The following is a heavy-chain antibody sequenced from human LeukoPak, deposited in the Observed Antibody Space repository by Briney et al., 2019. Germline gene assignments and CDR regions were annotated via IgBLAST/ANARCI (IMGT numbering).Heavy chain of an antibody. CDR3: ARAFHDSRHLYGMDV. J-gene: IGHJ6*02. CDR1: GGSINNYY. V-gene: IGHV4-59*08. D-gene: IGHD2-15*01. Sequence: PSETLSLTCTVSGGSINNYYWSWVRQPPGAGLEWLAYIYYTGSTNYNPSLKTRLTISVDTSKNQFSLRLNSVTAADTAVYYCARAFHDSRHLYGMDVWGQGTTVTVSS. CDR2: IYYTGST.